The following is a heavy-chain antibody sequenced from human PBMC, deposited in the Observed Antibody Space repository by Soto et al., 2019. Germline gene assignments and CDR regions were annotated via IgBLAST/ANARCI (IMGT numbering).Heavy chain of an antibody. V-gene: IGHV4-34*01. D-gene: IGHD1-1*01. J-gene: IGHJ5*02. CDR1: GGSFSGYY. Sequence: SETLSLTCAVYGGSFSGYYWSWIRQPPGKGLEWIGEINHSGSTNYNPSLKSRVTISVDTSKNQFSLKLSSVTAADTAVYYCARRNWNDVKNWFDPWGQGTLVTVSS. CDR2: INHSGST. CDR3: ARRNWNDVKNWFDP.